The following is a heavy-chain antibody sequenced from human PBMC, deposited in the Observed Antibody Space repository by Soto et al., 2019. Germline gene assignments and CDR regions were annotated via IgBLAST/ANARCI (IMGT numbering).Heavy chain of an antibody. Sequence: PSETLPLTCTVAGASISYYSWTWIRQPTGKGLEWIGYFYYGETTNKKSSLDSRFTVSVDTSKSQFSLKVTSVTTADKAVYYCARGTYCGSDCYWTLDYWGQGKMVTAPQ. CDR3: ARGTYCGSDCYWTLDY. D-gene: IGHD2-21*02. CDR1: GASISYYS. V-gene: IGHV4-59*01. CDR2: FYYGETT. J-gene: IGHJ4*02.